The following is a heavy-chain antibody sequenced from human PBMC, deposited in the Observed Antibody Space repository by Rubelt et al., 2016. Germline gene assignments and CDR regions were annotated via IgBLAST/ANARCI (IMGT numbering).Heavy chain of an antibody. J-gene: IGHJ4*02. CDR1: GGSISSSNHY. CDR3: ARETQPTVTTRGEVDY. CDR2: IYTSGST. Sequence: GLVKPSETLSLTCTVSGGSISSSNHYWGWIRQPAGKGLEWIGRIYTSGSTNYNPSLKSRVTMSVDTSTNQFSLKLSSVTAADTAVYYCARETQPTVTTRGEVDYWGQGTLVTVSS. D-gene: IGHD4-17*01. V-gene: IGHV4-61*02.